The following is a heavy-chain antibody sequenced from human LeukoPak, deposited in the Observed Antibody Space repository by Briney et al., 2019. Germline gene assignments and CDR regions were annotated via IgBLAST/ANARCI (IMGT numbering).Heavy chain of an antibody. Sequence: SETLSLTCTVSGGSVSSGSYYWSWIRQPPGKGLEWIGYIYYSGSTNYNPSLKSRVTISVDTSKNQSSLKLSSVTAADTAVYYCARTGITGTPLDYWGQGTLVTVSS. CDR1: GGSVSSGSYY. CDR2: IYYSGST. CDR3: ARTGITGTPLDY. V-gene: IGHV4-61*01. D-gene: IGHD1-7*01. J-gene: IGHJ4*02.